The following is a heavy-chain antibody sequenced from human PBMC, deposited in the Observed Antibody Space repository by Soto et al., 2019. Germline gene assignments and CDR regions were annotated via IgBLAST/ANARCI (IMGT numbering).Heavy chain of an antibody. V-gene: IGHV4-39*07. CDR1: AGSISSTTYY. J-gene: IGHJ3*02. CDR3: ARGYSSVDAFDI. Sequence: SETLSLTCIVSAGSISSTTYYWGWIRQPPGKGLEWIGYIYYSGSTSYNPSLKSRVTISVDTSKNQFSLKLSSVTAADTAVYYCARGYSSVDAFDIWGQGTMVTVSS. D-gene: IGHD6-25*01. CDR2: IYYSGST.